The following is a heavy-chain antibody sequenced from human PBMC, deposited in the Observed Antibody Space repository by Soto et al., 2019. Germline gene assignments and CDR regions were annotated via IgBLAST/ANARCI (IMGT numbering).Heavy chain of an antibody. CDR2: ISGSGGST. V-gene: IGHV3-23*01. J-gene: IGHJ5*02. CDR3: AKEPDYIWGSYRPKGVTWFDP. Sequence: PGGSLRLSCAASGFTFSSYAMSWVRQAPGKELEWVSAISGSGGSTYYADSVKGRFTISRDNSKNTLYLQMNSLRAEDTAVYYCAKEPDYIWGSYRPKGVTWFDPWGQGTLVTVSS. D-gene: IGHD3-16*02. CDR1: GFTFSSYA.